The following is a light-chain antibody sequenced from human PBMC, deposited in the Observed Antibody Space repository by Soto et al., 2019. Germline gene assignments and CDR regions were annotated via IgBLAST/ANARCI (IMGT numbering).Light chain of an antibody. V-gene: IGLV1-40*01. CDR2: SNN. CDR1: SSNIGAGYD. Sequence: QSVLTQPPSVSGAPGQKVIISCTGSSSNIGAGYDVHWYQQLPGTAPKLLIYSNNNRPSGVPDRLSGSKSGTSASLAITGLQVEDEADYYCQSYDSSLSAAVFGGGTKLTFL. CDR3: QSYDSSLSAAV. J-gene: IGLJ2*01.